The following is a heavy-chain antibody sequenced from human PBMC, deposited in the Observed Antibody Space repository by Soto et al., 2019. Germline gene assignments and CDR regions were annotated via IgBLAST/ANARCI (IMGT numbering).Heavy chain of an antibody. V-gene: IGHV3-30*18. CDR3: AKDLFKWELLYYYGMDV. Sequence: GGSLRLSCAASGFTFSSYGMHWVRQAPGKGLEWVAVISYDGSNKYYADSVKGRFTISRDNSKNTLYLQMNSLRAEDTAVYYCAKDLFKWELLYYYGMDVWGQGTTVTVSS. J-gene: IGHJ6*02. CDR1: GFTFSSYG. CDR2: ISYDGSNK. D-gene: IGHD1-26*01.